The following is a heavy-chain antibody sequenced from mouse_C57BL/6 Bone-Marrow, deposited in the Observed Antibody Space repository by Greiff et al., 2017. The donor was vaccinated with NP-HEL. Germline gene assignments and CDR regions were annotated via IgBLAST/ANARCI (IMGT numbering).Heavy chain of an antibody. CDR1: GYTFTSYW. D-gene: IGHD1-1*01. Sequence: EVQLQQSGTVLARPGASVKMSCKTSGYTFTSYWMHWVKQRPGQGLEWIGAIYPGNSDTSYNQKFKGKAKLTAVTSASTGYLELSSLTNEDSAVDDCTRSGSSYTSYWYFEVWGTGTTVTVDS. V-gene: IGHV1-5*01. CDR3: TRSGSSYTSYWYFEV. CDR2: IYPGNSDT. J-gene: IGHJ1*03.